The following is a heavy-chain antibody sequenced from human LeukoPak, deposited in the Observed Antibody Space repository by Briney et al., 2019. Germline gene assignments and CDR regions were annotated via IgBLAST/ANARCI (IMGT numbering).Heavy chain of an antibody. CDR1: GFTFSSYS. J-gene: IGHJ4*02. Sequence: GGSLRLSCAGSGFTFSSYSMNWARQAPGKGLEWVSSISSSSSYIYYADSVKGRFTISRDNAKNSLYLQMNSLRAEDTAVYYCARTHGAYSSSFGPDWGQGTLVSVSS. D-gene: IGHD6-6*01. CDR2: ISSSSSYI. CDR3: ARTHGAYSSSFGPD. V-gene: IGHV3-21*01.